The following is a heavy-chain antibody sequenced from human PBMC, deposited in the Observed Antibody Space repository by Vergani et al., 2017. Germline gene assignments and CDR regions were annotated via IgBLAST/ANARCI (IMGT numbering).Heavy chain of an antibody. CDR3: AREANLRFLEWLLSDAFDI. V-gene: IGHV3-9*02. J-gene: IGHJ3*02. Sequence: EVQLEESGGGSVLPGRSLRLSCVASGFTSAGYAMHWVRQAPGKGLEWVSGISWNSNSIGYADSVKGRFTISRDNAKNSLYLQMNSLRAEDTAVYYCAREANLRFLEWLLSDAFDIWGQGTMVTVSS. CDR1: GFTSAGYA. CDR2: ISWNSNSI. D-gene: IGHD3-3*01.